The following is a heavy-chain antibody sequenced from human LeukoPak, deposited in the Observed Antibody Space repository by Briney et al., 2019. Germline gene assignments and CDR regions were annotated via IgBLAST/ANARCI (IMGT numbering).Heavy chain of an antibody. CDR3: ARSGYSSGWGKFDY. CDR1: GGSFSAYY. Sequence: SETLSLTCAVYGGSFSAYYWSWIRQPPGKGLEWIGEINHSGSTNYNPSLKSRVTISVDTSKNQFSLKLSSVTAADTAVYYCARSGYSSGWGKFDYWGQGTLVTVSS. J-gene: IGHJ4*02. D-gene: IGHD6-19*01. CDR2: INHSGST. V-gene: IGHV4-34*01.